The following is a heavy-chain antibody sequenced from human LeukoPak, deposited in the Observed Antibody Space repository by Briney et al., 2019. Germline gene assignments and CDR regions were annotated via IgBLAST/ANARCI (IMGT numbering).Heavy chain of an antibody. D-gene: IGHD1-14*01. V-gene: IGHV3-7*04. Sequence: AGSLRLSCVGSGFTFSSYWTTWVRQAPGKGLEWEADINQDGSEENYVDSVRGRFTISRDNARNSLFLQMNSLRAEDTAVYYCARGQTPCPRTCLDYWGQGTLVTVSS. CDR1: GFTFSSYW. CDR3: ARGQTPCPRTCLDY. J-gene: IGHJ4*02. CDR2: INQDGSEE.